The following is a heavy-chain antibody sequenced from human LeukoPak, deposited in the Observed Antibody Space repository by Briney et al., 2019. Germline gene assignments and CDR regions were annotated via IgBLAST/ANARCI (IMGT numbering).Heavy chain of an antibody. D-gene: IGHD4-11*01. V-gene: IGHV3-66*02. J-gene: IGHJ5*02. CDR2: IYSGGST. Sequence: GGSLRLSCAASGFTVSSNYMSWVRHAPGKGLEWDSVIYSGGSTYYADSVKGRFTISRDNSKNTLYLQMSSLRAEDAAVYYCAREDDYMAAGWFDPWGQGTLVTVSS. CDR3: AREDDYMAAGWFDP. CDR1: GFTVSSNY.